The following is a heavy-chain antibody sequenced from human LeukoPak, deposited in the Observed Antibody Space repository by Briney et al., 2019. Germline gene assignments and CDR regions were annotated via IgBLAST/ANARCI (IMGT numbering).Heavy chain of an antibody. D-gene: IGHD3-3*01. Sequence: ASVKLSCKASGYTFTSYGISWVRQAPGQGLGWMGWISAYNGNTKYAQKVQGRVTTTTDTSTSTAYMELRSLRSDDTAVYYCARSGYDFWSGYHYFDYWGQGTLVTVSS. CDR2: ISAYNGNT. J-gene: IGHJ4*02. V-gene: IGHV1-18*01. CDR3: ARSGYDFWSGYHYFDY. CDR1: GYTFTSYG.